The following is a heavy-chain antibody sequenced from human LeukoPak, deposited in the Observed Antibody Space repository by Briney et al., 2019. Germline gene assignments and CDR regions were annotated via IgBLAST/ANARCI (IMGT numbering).Heavy chain of an antibody. Sequence: GGSLRLSCAASGFTFSDYYMGWIRQAPGKGLEWVSYISSSGSTIYYADSVKGRFTISRDNAKDSLYLQMNSLRAEDTAVYYCARHSFGSGWYTRDAFDIWGQGTMVTVSS. CDR2: ISSSGSTI. J-gene: IGHJ3*02. CDR3: ARHSFGSGWYTRDAFDI. CDR1: GFTFSDYY. D-gene: IGHD6-19*01. V-gene: IGHV3-11*01.